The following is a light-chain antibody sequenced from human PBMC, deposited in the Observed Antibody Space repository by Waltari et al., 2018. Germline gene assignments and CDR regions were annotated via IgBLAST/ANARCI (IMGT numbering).Light chain of an antibody. V-gene: IGLV5-37*01. J-gene: IGLJ3*02. Sequence: QPVLTQPPSSSASPGESARLTCTLPSDINVGDFNIYWYQQKPGTPPSVLLYYNSDSEKAQGSGVPSRFSGSKDASANAGILLISGLQSEDEADYYCMFWPSNVWVFGGGTKLTVL. CDR1: SDINVGDFN. CDR3: MFWPSNVWV. CDR2: YNSDSEK.